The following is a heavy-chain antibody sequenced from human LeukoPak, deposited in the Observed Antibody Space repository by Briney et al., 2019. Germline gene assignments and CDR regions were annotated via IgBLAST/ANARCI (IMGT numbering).Heavy chain of an antibody. CDR3: ARQDEWDLLNAFDI. CDR1: GGSFSVYY. V-gene: IGHV4-34*01. CDR2: INHSGNT. D-gene: IGHD1-26*01. Sequence: SETLSLTCAVYGGSFSVYYWSWIRQPPGRGLEWIGEINHSGNTNYNPYLKSRVTISVDTSKNQFSPKLSSVTAADTAVYYCARQDEWDLLNAFDIWGQGTRVTVFS. J-gene: IGHJ3*02.